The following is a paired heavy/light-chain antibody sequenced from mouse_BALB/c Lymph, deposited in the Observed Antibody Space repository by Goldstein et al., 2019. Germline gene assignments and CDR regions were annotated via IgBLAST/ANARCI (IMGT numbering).Heavy chain of an antibody. J-gene: IGHJ2*01. CDR1: GFTFSSFG. CDR3: ARSLYGNYFDY. D-gene: IGHD2-1*01. V-gene: IGHV5-17*02. Sequence: DVQLVESGGGLVQPGGSRKLSCAASGFTFSSFGMHWVRQAPEKGLEWVAYISSGSSTIYYADTVKGRFTISRDNPKNTLFLQMTSLRSEDTAMYYCARSLYGNYFDYWGQGTTLTVSS. CDR2: ISSGSSTI.
Light chain of an antibody. CDR2: SAS. CDR1: QDVSTA. Sequence: DIVMTQSHKFMSTSVGDRVSITCKASQDVSTAVAWYQQKPGQSPKLLIYSASYRYTGVPDRFTGSGSGTDFTFTISSVQAEDLAVYYCQQHYSTPWTFGGGTKLEIK. V-gene: IGKV6-17*01. J-gene: IGKJ1*01. CDR3: QQHYSTPWT.